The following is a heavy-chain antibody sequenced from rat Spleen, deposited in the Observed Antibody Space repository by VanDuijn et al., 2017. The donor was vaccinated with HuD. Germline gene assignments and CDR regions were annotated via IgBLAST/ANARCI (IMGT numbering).Heavy chain of an antibody. D-gene: IGHD4-6*01. Sequence: EVQLVESGGGLVQPGRSLKLSCAASGFTFSDYNMAWVRQAPKKGLEWVATISYDGSSTYYRDSVKGRFTISRDNAKGTLYLQMDSLRSEDTATYYCARKLGYYVMDAWGQGASVTVSS. CDR2: ISYDGSST. V-gene: IGHV5-7*01. CDR3: ARKLGYYVMDA. J-gene: IGHJ4*01. CDR1: GFTFSDYN.